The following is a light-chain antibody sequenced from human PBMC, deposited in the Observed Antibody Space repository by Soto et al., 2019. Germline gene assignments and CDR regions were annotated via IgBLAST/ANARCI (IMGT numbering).Light chain of an antibody. CDR2: GAS. CDR1: QSVSDSS. CDR3: QLDGDSPMYT. V-gene: IGKV3-20*01. Sequence: EIVLTQSPGTLSLSPGERATLSCRASQSVSDSSLAWYHQKPGQAPRLLIYGASRRATGIPATFNGSGSGTDFRLTISRLEPEDCAGYYCQLDGDSPMYTFGQGTKLEIK. J-gene: IGKJ2*01.